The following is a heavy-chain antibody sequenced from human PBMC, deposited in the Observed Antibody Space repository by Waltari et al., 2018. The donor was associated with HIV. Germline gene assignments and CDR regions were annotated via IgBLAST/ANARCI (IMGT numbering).Heavy chain of an antibody. V-gene: IGHV4-61*02. CDR1: GASITTGNYF. CDR3: ARESAVYKYYRYCCDDDCYSRWFDP. Sequence: QVQLQESGPRLVKSSETLSLTCNVSGASITTGNYFWTWIRQPAGKGLEWIGRMSTSGSSKYNPSLKSRVTISLDKSKNHFSLKLTSVTAADTAVYYCARESAVYKYYRYCCDDDCYSRWFDPWGQGTLVTVSS. J-gene: IGHJ5*02. D-gene: IGHD2-15*01. CDR2: MSTSGSS.